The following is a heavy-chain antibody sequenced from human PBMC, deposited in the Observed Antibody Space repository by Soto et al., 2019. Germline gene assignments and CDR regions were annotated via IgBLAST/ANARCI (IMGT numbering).Heavy chain of an antibody. Sequence: ASVKVSCKASGYTFTGYYMHWVRQAPGQELEWMGWINPNSGGTNYAQKFQGWVTMTRDTSISTAYMELSRLRSDDTAVYYCARGASSRGYSYGYEDYYGMDVWGQGTTVTVSS. V-gene: IGHV1-2*04. J-gene: IGHJ6*02. CDR2: INPNSGGT. D-gene: IGHD5-18*01. CDR1: GYTFTGYY. CDR3: ARGASSRGYSYGYEDYYGMDV.